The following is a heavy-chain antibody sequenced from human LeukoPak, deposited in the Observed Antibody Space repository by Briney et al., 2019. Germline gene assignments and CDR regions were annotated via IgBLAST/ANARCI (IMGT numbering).Heavy chain of an antibody. Sequence: ASVKVSCKASGYTFTSYYMHWVRQATGQGLEWMGWMNPNSGNTGYAQKFQGRVTITRNTSISTAYMELSSLRSEDTAVYYCARGRRWWELHEAFDIWGQGTMVTVSS. CDR3: ARGRRWWELHEAFDI. CDR1: GYTFTSYY. J-gene: IGHJ3*02. D-gene: IGHD1-26*01. V-gene: IGHV1-8*03. CDR2: MNPNSGNT.